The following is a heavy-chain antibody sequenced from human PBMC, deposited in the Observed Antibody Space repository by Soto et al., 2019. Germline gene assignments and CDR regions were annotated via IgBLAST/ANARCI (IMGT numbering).Heavy chain of an antibody. CDR3: SRGSWDDVSGHYYMDV. CDR2: TYYKSKWYY. CDR1: GDSVCSNSAG. Sequence: PSQTLSLTCAISGDSVCSNSAGWNWVRQTPSRGLEWLGRTYYKSKWYYNSAVSVKSRITINPDTSKNQFSLQLNSVTPEDTAVYYCSRGSWDDVSGHYYMDVWGKGTTVTVSS. V-gene: IGHV6-1*01. J-gene: IGHJ6*03. D-gene: IGHD3-3*01.